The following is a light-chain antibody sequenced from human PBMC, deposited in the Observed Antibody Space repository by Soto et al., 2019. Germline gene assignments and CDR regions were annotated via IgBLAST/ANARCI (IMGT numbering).Light chain of an antibody. V-gene: IGKV3-15*01. Sequence: EIVMTQSPATLSVSPGERATLSCRASQSVSSDLAWYQQKPGQAPRLLIYGASTRATDIPATFSGSGSGTEFTLTISSLQSEDFAVYYCQQRSNWPLTFGGGTKVDI. J-gene: IGKJ4*01. CDR1: QSVSSD. CDR3: QQRSNWPLT. CDR2: GAS.